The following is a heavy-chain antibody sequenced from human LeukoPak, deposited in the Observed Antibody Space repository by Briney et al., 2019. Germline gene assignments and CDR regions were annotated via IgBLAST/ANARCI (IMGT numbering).Heavy chain of an antibody. CDR2: ISYDGSNK. D-gene: IGHD4-17*01. CDR3: ATHGDNGTFDY. Sequence: GGSLRHSCAASGFTFSSYGMHWVRQAPGKGLEWVAVISYDGSNKYYADSVKGRFTISRDNSKNTLYLQMNSLRAEDTAVYYCATHGDNGTFDYWGQGTLVTVSS. J-gene: IGHJ4*02. V-gene: IGHV3-30*03. CDR1: GFTFSSYG.